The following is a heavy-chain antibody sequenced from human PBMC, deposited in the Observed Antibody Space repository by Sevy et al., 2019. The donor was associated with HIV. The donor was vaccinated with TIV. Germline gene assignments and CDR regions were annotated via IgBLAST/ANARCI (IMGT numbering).Heavy chain of an antibody. V-gene: IGHV3-74*01. CDR3: TRDMYGIDY. D-gene: IGHD2-8*01. CDR1: GFTFSSYA. Sequence: GGSLRLSCAASGFTFSSYAMSWVRQAPGKGLVWVSGVDNDGSGTNYADSVKGRFTISRDNAKNPVYLQMNRLRAEDTAVYYCTRDMYGIDYWGQGTLVTVSS. J-gene: IGHJ4*02. CDR2: VDNDGSGT.